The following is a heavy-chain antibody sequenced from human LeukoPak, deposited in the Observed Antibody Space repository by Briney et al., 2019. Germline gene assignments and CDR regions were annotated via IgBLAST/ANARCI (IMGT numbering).Heavy chain of an antibody. D-gene: IGHD6-19*01. Sequence: PSETLSLTCTVPSDFFSSVTDYWAWIRQPPGKGLEWIASGDYSGGTYYNPSLESRVAISADMSKNQISLKLSSVTAADTALYYCARERGEEYSSGWYKTNFFDTWGQGTRVTVSS. CDR1: SDFFSSVTDY. J-gene: IGHJ4*02. CDR3: ARERGEEYSSGWYKTNFFDT. V-gene: IGHV4-39*07. CDR2: GDYSGGT.